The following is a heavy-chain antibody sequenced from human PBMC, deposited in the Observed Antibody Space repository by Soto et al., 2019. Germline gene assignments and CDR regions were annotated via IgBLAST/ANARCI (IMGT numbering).Heavy chain of an antibody. CDR1: GVTVSKYW. J-gene: IGHJ4*02. D-gene: IGHD3-16*01. V-gene: IGHV3-74*01. CDR2: ITSDGRST. Sequence: EVQLVESGGGLVQPGGSLRLSCVASGVTVSKYWMHRIRQAPGKGLVWLSRITSDGRSTGYADSVKGRFSISRDNASNTVFLQMSSLRAEDTAVYYCVQMGGFDFWGLGAVVTISS. CDR3: VQMGGFDF.